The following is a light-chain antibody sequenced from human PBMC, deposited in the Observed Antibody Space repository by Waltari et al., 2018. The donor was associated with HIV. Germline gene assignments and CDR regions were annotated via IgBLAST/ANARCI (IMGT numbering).Light chain of an antibody. V-gene: IGLV1-44*01. Sequence: QSVLTQPPSASGTPGQRVPISCSVTRSNTGTNTVNWSQIIPGTAPKLLIYNDNQRPSGVPDRFAGSRSGTSASLAISGLQSEDEADYYCAAWDDRLDGQGVFGGGTTLTVL. CDR1: RSNTGTNT. J-gene: IGLJ3*02. CDR2: NDN. CDR3: AAWDDRLDGQGV.